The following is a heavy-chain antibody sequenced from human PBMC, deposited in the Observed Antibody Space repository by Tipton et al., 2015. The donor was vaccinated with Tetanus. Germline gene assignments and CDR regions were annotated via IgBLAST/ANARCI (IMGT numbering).Heavy chain of an antibody. CDR2: IIPVFGTI. CDR3: ARGNRGSSWFF. CDR1: GGSFSTYI. D-gene: IGHD6-13*01. V-gene: IGHV1-69*06. Sequence: QVQLVQSGAEVKKPGSSVKVSCKTSGGSFSTYITSWVRQAPGQGLEWMGGIIPVFGTITYAQKFQGRLTITADRSTNTAYMELSSLRSDDTAVYYCARGNRGSSWFFWGQGTLVTVSS. J-gene: IGHJ4*02.